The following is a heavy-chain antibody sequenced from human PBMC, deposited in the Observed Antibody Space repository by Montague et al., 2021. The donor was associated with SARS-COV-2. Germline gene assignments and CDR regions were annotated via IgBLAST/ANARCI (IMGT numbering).Heavy chain of an antibody. CDR3: ARQLPSYCATNKCYPYYFDG. V-gene: IGHV4-34*01. CDR1: SGSFSDFY. CDR2: INHTGSA. J-gene: IGHJ4*02. D-gene: IGHD2-8*01. Sequence: SETLSLTCAVYSGSFSDFYWTWIRQSPGKGLEWIGEINHTGSATYNPSLKGRVSFSMDTSKNHFSLSLSSVTVADTAVYFCARQLPSYCATNKCYPYYFDGWGQGALVTVSS.